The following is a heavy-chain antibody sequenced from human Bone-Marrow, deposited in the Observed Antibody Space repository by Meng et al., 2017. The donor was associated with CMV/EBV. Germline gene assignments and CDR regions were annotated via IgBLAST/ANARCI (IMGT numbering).Heavy chain of an antibody. CDR1: GGSFSGYY. J-gene: IGHJ5*02. CDR3: ARGVATGWFAP. D-gene: IGHD5-12*01. V-gene: IGHV4-34*01. CDR2: INHSGST. Sequence: GSLRLSCAVYGGSFSGYYWSWIRQPPGKGLEWIGEINHSGSTNYNPSLKSRVTISVDTSKNQFSLKLSSVTAADTAVYYCARGVATGWFAPWGQGTLVTVSS.